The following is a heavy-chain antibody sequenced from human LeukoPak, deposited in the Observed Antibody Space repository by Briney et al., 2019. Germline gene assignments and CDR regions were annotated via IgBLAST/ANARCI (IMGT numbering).Heavy chain of an antibody. CDR3: ARGPQRRSGPTRFDY. CDR2: INHSGST. D-gene: IGHD6-19*01. V-gene: IGHV4-34*01. J-gene: IGHJ4*02. CDR1: GGSFSGYY. Sequence: SETLSLTCAVYGGSFSGYYWSWIRQPPGKGLGWIGEINHSGSTNYNPSLKSRVTISVDTSKNQFSLKLSSVTAADTAVYYCARGPQRRSGPTRFDYWGQGTLVTVSS.